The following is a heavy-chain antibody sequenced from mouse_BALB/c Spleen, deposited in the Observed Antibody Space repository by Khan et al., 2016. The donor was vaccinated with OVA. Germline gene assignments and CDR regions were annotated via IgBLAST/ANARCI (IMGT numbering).Heavy chain of an antibody. V-gene: IGHV5-6-4*01. CDR2: ITSGGSYT. Sequence: EVQLVESGGGLVKPGGSLKLSCAASGFTFSSYSMSWVRQTPEKRLEWVATITSGGSYTYYPDSVKGRFTISRDNARNTLYLQMSILKCADTAMYYCSRDRNYYGSSFYFDYWGQGTTLTVSS. D-gene: IGHD1-1*01. CDR3: SRDRNYYGSSFYFDY. CDR1: GFTFSSYS. J-gene: IGHJ2*01.